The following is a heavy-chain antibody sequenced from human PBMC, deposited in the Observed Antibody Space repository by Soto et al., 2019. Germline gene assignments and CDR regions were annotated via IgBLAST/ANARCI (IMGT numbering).Heavy chain of an antibody. CDR3: ARLTYSYGFYFDY. V-gene: IGHV3-53*01. J-gene: IGHJ4*02. CDR2: IYSGGST. D-gene: IGHD5-18*01. CDR1: GFTVSSNY. Sequence: GGSLRLSCAASGFTVSSNYMSWVRQAPGKGLEWVSVIYSGGSTYYADSVKGRFTISRDNSKNTLYLQMNSLRAEDTAVYYCARLTYSYGFYFDYWGQGTLVTVSS.